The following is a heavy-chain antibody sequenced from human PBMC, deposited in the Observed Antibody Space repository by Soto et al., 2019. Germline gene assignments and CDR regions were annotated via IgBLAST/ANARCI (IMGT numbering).Heavy chain of an antibody. CDR3: ARDSMGHAFDY. CDR2: ISSSSSTI. CDR1: GFTFSSYS. J-gene: IGHJ4*02. V-gene: IGHV3-48*01. Sequence: EVQLVESGGGLVQPGGSLRLSCAASGFTFSSYSMNWVRQAPGKGLEWVSYISSSSSTIYYADSVKGRFTISRDNAKNSLYLQMNSLRAEDTAVYYCARDSMGHAFDYWGQGTLVTVSS.